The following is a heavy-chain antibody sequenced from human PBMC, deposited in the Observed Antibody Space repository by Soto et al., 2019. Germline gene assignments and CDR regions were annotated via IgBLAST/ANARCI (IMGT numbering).Heavy chain of an antibody. Sequence: QVQLQESGPGLVKPSQTLSLACTVSGGSISSGDYYWSWIRQHPGKGLEWIGYIYYSGSTYYNPSLKSRVTISVDTSKNQFSLKLTSVTAADTAVYYCATYGSGSYKPTTFDYWGQGTLVTVSS. CDR1: GGSISSGDYY. CDR3: ATYGSGSYKPTTFDY. J-gene: IGHJ4*02. D-gene: IGHD3-10*01. V-gene: IGHV4-31*03. CDR2: IYYSGST.